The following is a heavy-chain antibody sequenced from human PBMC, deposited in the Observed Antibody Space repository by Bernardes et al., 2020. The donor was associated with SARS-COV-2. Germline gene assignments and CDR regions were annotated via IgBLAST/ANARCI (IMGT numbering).Heavy chain of an antibody. CDR1: GFTFSSYS. Sequence: GGSLRLSCAVSGFTFSSYSMSWVRQAPGQGLEWVSYISTSSSTIYYADSVKGRFTISRDNAKNSLYLQMNSLRDEDTAVYFCARRSYLDYWGKGSLVTV. CDR3: ARRSYLDY. V-gene: IGHV3-48*02. CDR2: ISTSSSTI. J-gene: IGHJ4*02.